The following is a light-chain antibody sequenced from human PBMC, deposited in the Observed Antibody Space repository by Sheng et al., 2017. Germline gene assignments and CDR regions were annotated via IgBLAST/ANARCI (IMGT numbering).Light chain of an antibody. CDR3: QQLNNYPPA. J-gene: IGKJ4*01. Sequence: DIQMTQSPSSVSASVGDRVTITCRASQGVRSWLAWYQQKPGTAPKLLIHAASSLQGGVPSRFSGSGYGTEFTLTISSLQPEDFATYYCQQLNNYPPAFGGGSTV. CDR1: QGVRSW. V-gene: IGKV1-12*01. CDR2: AAS.